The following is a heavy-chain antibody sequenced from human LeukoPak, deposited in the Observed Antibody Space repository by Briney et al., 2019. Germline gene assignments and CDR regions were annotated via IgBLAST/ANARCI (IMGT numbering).Heavy chain of an antibody. V-gene: IGHV3-30*04. CDR3: AREAYGSGTYYNVEFDY. J-gene: IGHJ4*02. CDR2: ISYDGNNK. D-gene: IGHD3-10*01. Sequence: GGSLRLSCAASGFTFSRHAMHWVRQAPGKGLEWVAVISYDGNNKYYADPVKGRFTISRDNSKNTLFLQMNSLRADDTAVYYCAREAYGSGTYYNVEFDYWGQGTLVTVSS. CDR1: GFTFSRHA.